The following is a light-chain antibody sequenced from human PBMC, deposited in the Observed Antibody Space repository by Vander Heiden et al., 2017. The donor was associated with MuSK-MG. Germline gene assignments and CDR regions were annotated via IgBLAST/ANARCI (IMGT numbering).Light chain of an antibody. CDR1: SSDVGGYNY. Sequence: QSALTQPASESGSPGQSITISCTGTSSDVGGYNYVSWYQHHPSTAPKLMMYDVINRPAGVSDRFSGSKSGTTASLTMSGLQPEDEADYYCTSYTSSSTGIFGGGTKLKVL. J-gene: IGLJ2*01. CDR3: TSYTSSSTGI. CDR2: DVI. V-gene: IGLV2-14*03.